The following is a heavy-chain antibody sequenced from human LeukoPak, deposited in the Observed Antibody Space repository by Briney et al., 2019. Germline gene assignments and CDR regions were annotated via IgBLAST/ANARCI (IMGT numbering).Heavy chain of an antibody. CDR3: ARRPTFRPADY. J-gene: IGHJ4*02. CDR2: INHSGST. CDR1: GGTLNGYY. D-gene: IGHD2-21*01. Sequence: SETLSLTCAVYGGTLNGYYWSWIRQPPGKGLEWIGEINHSGSTNYNPSLKSRVTISVDTSKNQFSLKLSSVTAADTAVYYCARRPTFRPADYWGQGTLVTVSS. V-gene: IGHV4-34*01.